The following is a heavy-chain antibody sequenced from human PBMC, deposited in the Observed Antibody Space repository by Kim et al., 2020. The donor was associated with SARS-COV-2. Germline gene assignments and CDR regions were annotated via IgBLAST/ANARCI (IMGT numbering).Heavy chain of an antibody. D-gene: IGHD6-13*01. CDR3: ARDSRVAAAGRGYFDY. J-gene: IGHJ4*02. CDR1: GDSVSSNSAA. Sequence: SQTLSLTCAISGDSVSSNSAAWNWIRQSPSRGLEWLGRTYYRSKWYNDYAVSVKSRITINPDTSKNQFSLQLNSVTPEDTAVYYCARDSRVAAAGRGYFDYWGQGTLVTVSS. V-gene: IGHV6-1*01. CDR2: TYYRSKWYN.